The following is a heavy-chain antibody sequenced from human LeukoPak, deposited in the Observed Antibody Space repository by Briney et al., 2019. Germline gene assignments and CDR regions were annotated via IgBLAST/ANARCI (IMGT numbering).Heavy chain of an antibody. CDR1: GGSISSYY. CDR3: ARWGDDYGDYYFDY. J-gene: IGHJ4*02. V-gene: IGHV4-59*13. D-gene: IGHD4-17*01. CDR2: IYYSGST. Sequence: SETLSLTCTVSGGSISSYYWSWIRQPPGKGLEWIGYIYYSGSTNYNPSLKSRVTISVDTSKNQFSLKLSSVTAADTAVYYCARWGDDYGDYYFDYWGQGTLVTVSS.